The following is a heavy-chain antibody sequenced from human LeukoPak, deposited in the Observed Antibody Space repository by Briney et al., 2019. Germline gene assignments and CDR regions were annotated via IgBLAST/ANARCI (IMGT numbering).Heavy chain of an antibody. CDR2: LYYSGST. D-gene: IGHD6-19*01. V-gene: IGHV4-59*08. Sequence: KPSETLSLTCTVSGGSISSHYWSWIRQPPGKGLEWIGYLYYSGSTNYNSSLKSRVTISVDTSKNQFSLNLSSVTAADTAVYYCARHRVAVAGSYFDFWGQGTLVTVSS. J-gene: IGHJ4*02. CDR1: GGSISSHY. CDR3: ARHRVAVAGSYFDF.